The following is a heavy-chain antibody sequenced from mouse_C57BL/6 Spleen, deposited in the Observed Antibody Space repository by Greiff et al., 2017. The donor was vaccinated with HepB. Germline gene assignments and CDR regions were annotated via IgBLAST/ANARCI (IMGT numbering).Heavy chain of an antibody. V-gene: IGHV3-6*01. CDR2: ISYDGSN. D-gene: IGHD2-1*01. CDR1: GYSITSGYY. CDR3: ARDLLLRAMDY. Sequence: ESGPGLVKPSQSLSLTCSVTGYSITSGYYWNWIRQFPGNKLEWMGYISYDGSNNYNPSLKNRITITRDTSKNQFFLQLNSVTTEDTATYYCARDLLLRAMDYWGQGTSVTVSS. J-gene: IGHJ4*01.